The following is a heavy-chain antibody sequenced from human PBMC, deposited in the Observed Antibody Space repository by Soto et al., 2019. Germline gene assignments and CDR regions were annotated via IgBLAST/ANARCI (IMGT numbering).Heavy chain of an antibody. CDR2: ISAYNGNT. V-gene: IGHV1-18*01. CDR1: GYTFTSYG. Sequence: QVQLVQSGAEVKKPGASVKVSCKASGYTFTSYGISWVRQAPGQGLEWIGWISAYNGNTNYAQKIQGRVTMTTDTSTSTAYMELRSLRSDDTAVYYCARDPCQERTIFGVALFFDYWGQGTLVTVSS. CDR3: ARDPCQERTIFGVALFFDY. D-gene: IGHD3-3*01. J-gene: IGHJ4*02.